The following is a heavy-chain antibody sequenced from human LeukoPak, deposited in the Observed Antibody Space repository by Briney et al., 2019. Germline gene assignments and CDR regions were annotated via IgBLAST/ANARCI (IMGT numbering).Heavy chain of an antibody. CDR1: GGSISSYY. V-gene: IGHV4-59*08. CDR3: AAVSSTSSEYIQH. J-gene: IGHJ1*01. Sequence: SETLSLTCTVSGGSISSYYWSWIRQPPGKGLEWIGYIYYSGSTNYNPSLKSRVTISVDTSKNQFSLKLSSVTAADTAVYYCAAVSSTSSEYIQHWGQGTLVTVSS. D-gene: IGHD2-2*01. CDR2: IYYSGST.